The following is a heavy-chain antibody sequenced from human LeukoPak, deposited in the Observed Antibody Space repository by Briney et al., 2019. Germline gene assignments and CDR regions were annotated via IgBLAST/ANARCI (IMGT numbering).Heavy chain of an antibody. Sequence: PGGSLRLSCAASGFTVSSNYMSWVRQAPGKGLEWVSVIYSGGTTYYADSVKGRFTISRDNSKNTLHLQMNRLRAEDTAVYYCARGVTPDWFDPWGQGTLVTVSS. V-gene: IGHV3-66*01. CDR2: IYSGGTT. J-gene: IGHJ5*02. D-gene: IGHD2-21*02. CDR1: GFTVSSNY. CDR3: ARGVTPDWFDP.